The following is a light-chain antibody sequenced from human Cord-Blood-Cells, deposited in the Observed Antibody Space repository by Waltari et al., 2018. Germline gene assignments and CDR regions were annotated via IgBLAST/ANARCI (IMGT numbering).Light chain of an antibody. CDR3: QQYDNLPPLT. CDR2: DAS. CDR1: QDIRNY. J-gene: IGKJ4*01. V-gene: IGKV1-33*01. Sequence: DIQMTQPPPSLSASVGDRDTITCQASQDIRNYLNWYQQKPGKAPKLLIYDASNLETGVPSRFSGSGSGTDFTFTISSLQPEDIATYYCQQYDNLPPLTFGGGTTVEIK.